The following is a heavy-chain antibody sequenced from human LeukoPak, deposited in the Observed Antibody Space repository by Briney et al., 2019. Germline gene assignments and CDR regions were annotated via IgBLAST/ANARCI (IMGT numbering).Heavy chain of an antibody. V-gene: IGHV3-74*01. J-gene: IGHJ4*02. Sequence: GGSLRLSCAASGFTFSSYWMHWVRQAPGKGLVWVSRINSDGSSTSYADPVKGRFTISRDNAKNTLYLQMNSLRAEDTAVYYCARDRSDFWSGIQTSYDYWGQGTLVTVSS. D-gene: IGHD3-3*01. CDR1: GFTFSSYW. CDR2: INSDGSST. CDR3: ARDRSDFWSGIQTSYDY.